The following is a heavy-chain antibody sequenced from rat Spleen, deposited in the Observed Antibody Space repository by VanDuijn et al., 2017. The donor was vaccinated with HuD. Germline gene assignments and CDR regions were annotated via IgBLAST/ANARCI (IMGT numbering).Heavy chain of an antibody. CDR1: GFTFNNYW. CDR3: TRGGSSIDY. J-gene: IGHJ2*01. CDR2: ISNTGGGT. Sequence: EVQLVESGGGLAQPGRSLKLSCVASGFTFNNYWMTWIRQAPGKGLEWVASISNTGGGTYYPDSVKGRFTISRDNAKSTLYLQMNSLRSEETATYYCTRGGSSIDYWGQGVMVTVSS. D-gene: IGHD5-1*01. V-gene: IGHV5-31*01.